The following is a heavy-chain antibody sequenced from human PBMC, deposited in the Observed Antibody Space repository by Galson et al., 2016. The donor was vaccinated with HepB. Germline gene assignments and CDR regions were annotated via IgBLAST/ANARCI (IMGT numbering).Heavy chain of an antibody. J-gene: IGHJ4*02. CDR1: MFSFSRDW. CDR3: AKRHYYGSGSFDY. D-gene: IGHD3-10*01. CDR2: VSYSGGST. Sequence: SLRLSCADSMFSFSRDWMNWVRQAPGKGLEWVSTVSYSGGSTYYADSVKGRFTISRDNSKNTLFLQMNSLRVEDTAIYYCAKRHYYGSGSFDYWGQGTLVTVSS. V-gene: IGHV3-23*01.